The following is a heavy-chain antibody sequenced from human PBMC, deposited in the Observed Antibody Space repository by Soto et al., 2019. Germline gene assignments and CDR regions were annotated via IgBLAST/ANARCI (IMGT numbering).Heavy chain of an antibody. CDR1: GGTFSSYG. CDR3: ARQGAHSDSYYYGMDV. V-gene: IGHV1-69*06. D-gene: IGHD4-4*01. J-gene: IGHJ6*02. Sequence: QVQLVQSGAEVKKPGSSVKVSCKASGGTFSSYGISWVRQAPGQGLEWMGGIIPIFGTANYAQKFQGRVTNNADKSTSAAYMELSSLRSEDTAVYYCARQGAHSDSYYYGMDVWGQGTTVTVSS. CDR2: IIPIFGTA.